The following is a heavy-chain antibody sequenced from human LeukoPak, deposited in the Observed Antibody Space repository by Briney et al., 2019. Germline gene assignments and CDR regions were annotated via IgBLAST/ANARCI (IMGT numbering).Heavy chain of an antibody. CDR1: GYTFTNYG. CDR2: VSADNANR. J-gene: IGHJ4*02. CDR3: ARDGCSGDSCYFDY. Sequence: ASVKVSCKASGYTFTNYGVTWVRQAPGQGLEWMGWVSADNANRNYVQKFQGRVTMTTDTSTSTAYMELRNLRSDDTAVYYCARDGCSGDSCYFDYXXQGXLVTLSS. D-gene: IGHD2-15*01. V-gene: IGHV1-18*01.